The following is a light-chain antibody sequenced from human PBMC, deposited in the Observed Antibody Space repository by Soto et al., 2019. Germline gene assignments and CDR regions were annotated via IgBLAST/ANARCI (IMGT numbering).Light chain of an antibody. Sequence: EIVLAQSPATLSLSPGERATLSCRASQSVRNLLAWYQQKPDQAPRLLIFEASTRATGVPVRISGSGSGTDFTLTISSLEPEDFDVYYCQQYNNWPPPTFRGGTKVQIK. CDR2: EAS. V-gene: IGKV3-11*01. CDR1: QSVRNL. J-gene: IGKJ4*01. CDR3: QQYNNWPPPT.